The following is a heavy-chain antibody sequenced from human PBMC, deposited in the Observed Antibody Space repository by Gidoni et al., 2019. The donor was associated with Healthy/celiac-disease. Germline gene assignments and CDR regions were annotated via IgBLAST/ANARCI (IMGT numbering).Heavy chain of an antibody. D-gene: IGHD2-8*01. CDR1: GGSFSGYY. CDR3: ARRGSNLYYYYYMDV. CDR2: INHSGST. J-gene: IGHJ6*03. V-gene: IGHV4-34*01. Sequence: QVQLQQWGAGLLKPSETLSLTCAVYGGSFSGYYWSWIRQPPGKGLEWIGEINHSGSTNYNPSLKSRVTISVDTSKNQFSLKLSSVTAADTAVYYCARRGSNLYYYYYMDVWGKGTTVTVSS.